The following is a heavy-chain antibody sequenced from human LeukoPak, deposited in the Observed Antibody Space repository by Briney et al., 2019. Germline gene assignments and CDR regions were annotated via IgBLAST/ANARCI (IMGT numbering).Heavy chain of an antibody. V-gene: IGHV1-24*01. CDR2: FDPEDGET. Sequence: ASVKVSCEVSGYTLTELSMHWVRQAPGKGLEWMGGFDPEDGETIYAQKLQGRVTMTEDTSTDTAYMELSSLRSEDTAVYYCATDLSPEMTTVTTSWFDPWGQGTLVTVSS. D-gene: IGHD4-17*01. J-gene: IGHJ5*02. CDR3: ATDLSPEMTTVTTSWFDP. CDR1: GYTLTELS.